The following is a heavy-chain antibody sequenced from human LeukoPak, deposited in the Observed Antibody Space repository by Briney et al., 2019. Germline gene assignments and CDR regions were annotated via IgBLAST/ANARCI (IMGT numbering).Heavy chain of an antibody. CDR2: ISAAGDNT. V-gene: IGHV3-23*01. CDR1: GFTFSNFA. D-gene: IGHD5/OR15-5a*01. Sequence: PGGSLRLSCAASGFTFSNFAMSWVRQAPGKGLEWVSSISAAGDNTYYADSVKGRFTISRDNSKNTLYLQMDSLRAEDTAIYYCAKVTRVWDRFDCWGQGTLVTVSS. CDR3: AKVTRVWDRFDC. J-gene: IGHJ4*02.